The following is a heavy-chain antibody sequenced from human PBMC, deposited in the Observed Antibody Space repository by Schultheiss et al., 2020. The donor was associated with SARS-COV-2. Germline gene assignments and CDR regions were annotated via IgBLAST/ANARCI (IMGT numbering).Heavy chain of an antibody. D-gene: IGHD6-6*01. CDR3: ARGRYSSSAWVAVAATRSFFDY. CDR1: GGSFSGYY. Sequence: SETLSLTCAVYGGSFSGYYWSWIRQPPGKGLEWIGEINHSGSTNYNPSLKSRVTISVDTSKNQFSLKLSSVTAADTAVYYCARGRYSSSAWVAVAATRSFFDYWGQGTLVTVSS. J-gene: IGHJ4*02. CDR2: INHSGST. V-gene: IGHV4-34*01.